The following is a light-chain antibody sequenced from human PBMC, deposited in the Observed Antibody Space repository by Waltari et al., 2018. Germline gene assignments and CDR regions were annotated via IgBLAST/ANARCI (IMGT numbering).Light chain of an antibody. J-gene: IGKJ4*01. CDR1: QSFSSN. V-gene: IGKV3-15*01. Sequence: EIVMTQSPDTLSVSPGERATLSCRASQSFSSNLAWYQQKLGQAPRLLISGASTRATGIPARFSGSGSGTEFTLTISSMQSEDFAVYYCQQYNDWPLTFGGGTKVEIK. CDR2: GAS. CDR3: QQYNDWPLT.